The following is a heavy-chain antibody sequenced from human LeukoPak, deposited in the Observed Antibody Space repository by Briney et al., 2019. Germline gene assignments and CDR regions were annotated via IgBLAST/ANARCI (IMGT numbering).Heavy chain of an antibody. CDR3: ARPERAGGNYYYYMDV. CDR1: GGSFSGYY. Sequence: PSETLSLTCAVYGGSFSGYYWSWIRQPPGKGLDWIGEINHSGSTNYNPSLKSRVTISVDTSKNQFSLKLSSVTAADTAVYYCARPERAGGNYYYYMDVWGKGTTVTVSS. J-gene: IGHJ6*03. D-gene: IGHD1-14*01. CDR2: INHSGST. V-gene: IGHV4-34*01.